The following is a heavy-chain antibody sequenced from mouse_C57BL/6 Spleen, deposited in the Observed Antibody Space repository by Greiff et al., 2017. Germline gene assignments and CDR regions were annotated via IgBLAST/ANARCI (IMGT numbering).Heavy chain of an antibody. D-gene: IGHD4-1*01. J-gene: IGHJ3*01. CDR3: AEEESNWDGCAY. V-gene: IGHV3-6*01. Sequence: DVKLQESGPGLVKPSQSLSLTCSVTGYSITSGYYWNWIRQFPGNKLEWMGYISYDGSNNYNPSLKNRISITRDTSKNQFFLKLNSVTTEDTATYYCAEEESNWDGCAYWGQGTLVTVSA. CDR2: ISYDGSN. CDR1: GYSITSGYY.